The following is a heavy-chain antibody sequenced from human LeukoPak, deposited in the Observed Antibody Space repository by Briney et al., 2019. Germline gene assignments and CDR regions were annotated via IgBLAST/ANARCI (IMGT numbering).Heavy chain of an antibody. D-gene: IGHD2-2*01. CDR2: IRYDGGNK. V-gene: IGHV3-30*02. CDR3: ARDPPPAASGLDYNYYMDV. J-gene: IGHJ6*03. CDR1: GFTFSSYG. Sequence: GGSLRLSCAASGFTFSSYGMHWVRQAPGKGLEWVAFIRYDGGNKYYADSVKGRFTISRDNSRNTLYLQINTLRDEDTAVYYCARDPPPAASGLDYNYYMDVWGKGTTVTVSS.